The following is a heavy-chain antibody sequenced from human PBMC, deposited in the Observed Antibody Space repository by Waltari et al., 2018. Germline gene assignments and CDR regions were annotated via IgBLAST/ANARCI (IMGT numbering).Heavy chain of an antibody. J-gene: IGHJ6*02. CDR2: IRSKANSYAT. CDR3: ARGVGPYYYYGMDV. V-gene: IGHV3-73*01. Sequence: EVQLVESGGGFVQPGGSLKLSCAASGFTFSGSAMHWVRQASGKGLEWVGRIRSKANSYATAYAASVKGRFTISRDDSKNTAYLQMSSLRSEDTAVYYCARGVGPYYYYGMDVWGQGTTVTVSS. D-gene: IGHD2-8*01. CDR1: GFTFSGSA.